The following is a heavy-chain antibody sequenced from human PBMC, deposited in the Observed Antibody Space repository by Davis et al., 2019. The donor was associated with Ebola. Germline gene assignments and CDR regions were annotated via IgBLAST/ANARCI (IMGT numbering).Heavy chain of an antibody. D-gene: IGHD1-26*01. J-gene: IGHJ4*02. CDR2: MNPNSGNT. Sequence: ASVKVSCKASRYTFTSYGINWVRQATGQGLEWMGWMNPNSGNTGYAQKFQGRITMTRNISISTAYMELSSLRSEDTAVYYCARRVGARSGFDYWGQGSLVTVSS. CDR1: RYTFTSYG. V-gene: IGHV1-8*02. CDR3: ARRVGARSGFDY.